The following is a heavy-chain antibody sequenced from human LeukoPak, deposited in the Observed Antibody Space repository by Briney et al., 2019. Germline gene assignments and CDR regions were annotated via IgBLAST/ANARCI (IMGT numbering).Heavy chain of an antibody. CDR3: ARVGNYAFDI. CDR2: INHNGNVN. Sequence: GGSLRLSCAASGFTFSSYWMNWARQAPGKGLEWVASINHNGNVNHYVDSVKGRFTISRDNAKNTLYLQMNSLRAEDTAVYYCARVGNYAFDIWGQGTMVTVSS. J-gene: IGHJ3*02. CDR1: GFTFSSYW. V-gene: IGHV3-7*01. D-gene: IGHD4-23*01.